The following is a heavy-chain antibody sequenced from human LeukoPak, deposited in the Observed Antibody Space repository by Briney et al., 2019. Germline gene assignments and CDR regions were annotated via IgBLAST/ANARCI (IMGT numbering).Heavy chain of an antibody. D-gene: IGHD6-6*01. CDR2: IYYSGST. J-gene: IGHJ5*02. Sequence: KPSETLSLTCTVSGGSISSYYWSWIRQPPGKGLEWIGYIYYSGSTNYNPSLKSRVTISVDTSKNQFSLKLSSVTAADTAVYYCARGRYSSSSHWFDPWGQGTLVTVSS. CDR3: ARGRYSSSSHWFDP. V-gene: IGHV4-59*01. CDR1: GGSISSYY.